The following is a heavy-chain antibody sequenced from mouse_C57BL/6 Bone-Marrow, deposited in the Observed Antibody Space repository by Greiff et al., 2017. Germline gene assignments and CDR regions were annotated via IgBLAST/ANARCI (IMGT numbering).Heavy chain of an antibody. CDR1: GYTFTSYW. Sequence: LQQPGAELVRPGSSVKLSCKASGYTFTSYWMAWVKQRPGQGLEWIGNIYPSDSETHYNQKFKDKATLTVDKSSSTAYMQLSSLTSEDSAVYYCAGDYDGTGYFDVWGTGTTVTVSS. J-gene: IGHJ1*03. V-gene: IGHV1-61*01. CDR2: IYPSDSET. D-gene: IGHD2-4*01. CDR3: AGDYDGTGYFDV.